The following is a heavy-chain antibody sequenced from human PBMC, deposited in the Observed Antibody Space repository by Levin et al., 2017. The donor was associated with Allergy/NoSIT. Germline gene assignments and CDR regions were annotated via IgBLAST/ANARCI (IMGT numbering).Heavy chain of an antibody. CDR3: AKDPWSSGTPYYFDY. Sequence: HTGGSLRLSCAASGFTFDDYAMHWVRQAPGKGLEWVSGISWNSGSIGYADSVKGRFTISRDNANNSLYLQMNSLRAEDTAFYYCAKDPWSSGTPYYFDYWGQGALVTVSS. J-gene: IGHJ4*02. D-gene: IGHD6-19*01. V-gene: IGHV3-9*01. CDR1: GFTFDDYA. CDR2: ISWNSGSI.